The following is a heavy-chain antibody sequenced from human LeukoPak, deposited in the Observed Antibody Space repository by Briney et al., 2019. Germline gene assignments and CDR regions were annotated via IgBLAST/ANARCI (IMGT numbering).Heavy chain of an antibody. J-gene: IGHJ4*02. D-gene: IGHD4-23*01. CDR3: ARDPGYGGNAWYFDY. V-gene: IGHV3-23*01. CDR1: GFTFSSYA. Sequence: GGSLRLSCAASGFTFSSYAMNWVRQAPGKGLEWVSVISGSGGSTYYADSVKGRFTISRDNSKNTLYLQMNSLRAEDTAVYYCARDPGYGGNAWYFDYWGQGTLVTVSS. CDR2: ISGSGGST.